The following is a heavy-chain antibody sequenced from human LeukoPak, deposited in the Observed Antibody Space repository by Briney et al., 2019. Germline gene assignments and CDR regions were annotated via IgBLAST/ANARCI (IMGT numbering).Heavy chain of an antibody. Sequence: ASVKVSCKASGYTFTSYYMHWVRQAPGQGLEWMGWINPNSGGTNYAQKFQGRVTMTRDTSISTAYMELSRLRSDDTAVYYCARGLTYYYDSSGSHDAFDIWGQGTMVTVSS. J-gene: IGHJ3*02. D-gene: IGHD3-22*01. CDR1: GYTFTSYY. CDR2: INPNSGGT. CDR3: ARGLTYYYDSSGSHDAFDI. V-gene: IGHV1-2*02.